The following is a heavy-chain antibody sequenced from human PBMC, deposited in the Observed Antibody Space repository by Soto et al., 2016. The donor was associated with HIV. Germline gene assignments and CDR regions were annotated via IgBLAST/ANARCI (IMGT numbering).Heavy chain of an antibody. D-gene: IGHD4-17*01. CDR1: EFTFSDYG. Sequence: VQLVESGGGVVQPGRSLRLSCAASEFTFSDYGMHWVRQSPGKGLEWVAVIWSHGRRQYYADSVKGRFTISRDNSKNTLYLQMNSLRAEDTSVYHCXRDGYGDVRGPGRTWGRGT. CDR2: IWSHGRRQ. V-gene: IGHV3-33*01. J-gene: IGHJ4*02. CDR3: XRDGYGDVRGPGRT.